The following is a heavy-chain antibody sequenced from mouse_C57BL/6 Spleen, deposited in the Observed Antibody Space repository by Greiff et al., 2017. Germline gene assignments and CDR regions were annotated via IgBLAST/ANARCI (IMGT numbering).Heavy chain of an antibody. J-gene: IGHJ4*01. Sequence: QVQLQQPGAELVRPGTSVKLSCKASGYTFTSYWMHWVKQRPGQGLEWIGVIDPSDSYTNYNQKFKGKATLTVDTSSSTAYMQLSSLTSEDSAVDYCARGGDYDRVYYAMDYWGQGTSVTVSS. CDR1: GYTFTSYW. V-gene: IGHV1-59*01. CDR2: IDPSDSYT. CDR3: ARGGDYDRVYYAMDY. D-gene: IGHD2-4*01.